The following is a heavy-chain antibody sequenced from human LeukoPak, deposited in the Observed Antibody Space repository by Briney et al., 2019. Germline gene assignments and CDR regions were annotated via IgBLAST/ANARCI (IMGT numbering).Heavy chain of an antibody. Sequence: PGGSLRLSCAASGFTVGSYAMSWVRQAPGKGLEWVSAISGSGRSTYYADSVRGRFTISRDNSKNTVYLQMSSLRAEDTAVYYCAKGAHNYAWGPIDYWRQGALVTVSS. CDR3: AKGAHNYAWGPIDY. CDR2: ISGSGRST. CDR1: GFTVGSYA. V-gene: IGHV3-23*01. D-gene: IGHD4-11*01. J-gene: IGHJ4*02.